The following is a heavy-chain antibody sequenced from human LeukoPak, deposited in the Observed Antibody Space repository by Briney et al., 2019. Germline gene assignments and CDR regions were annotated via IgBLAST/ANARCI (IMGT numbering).Heavy chain of an antibody. D-gene: IGHD4-17*01. J-gene: IGHJ6*02. CDR1: GGSISSYY. V-gene: IGHV4-59*08. CDR2: IYYSGST. CDR3: ARSDTVTTLYYYYGMDV. Sequence: PSETLSLTCTVSGGSISSYYWSWIRQAPGKGLEWIGYIYYSGSTNYNPSLKSRVTMSVDASKNQFSLKLSSVTAADTAVYYCARSDTVTTLYYYYGMDVWGQGTTVTVSS.